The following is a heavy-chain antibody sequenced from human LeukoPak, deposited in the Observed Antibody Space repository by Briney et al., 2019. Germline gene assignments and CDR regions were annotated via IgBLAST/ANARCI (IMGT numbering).Heavy chain of an antibody. D-gene: IGHD5-24*01. CDR2: IYYSGSA. V-gene: IGHV4-59*12. CDR3: ARGREMATIIGAFDI. J-gene: IGHJ3*02. CDR1: SVSISSYY. Sequence: SETLSLTCTVSSVSISSYYWTWIRQPPGRGLEWIGYIYYSGSANYNPSLKSRVTISVDTSKNQFSLKLSSVTAADTAVYYCARGREMATIIGAFDIWGQGTMVTVSS.